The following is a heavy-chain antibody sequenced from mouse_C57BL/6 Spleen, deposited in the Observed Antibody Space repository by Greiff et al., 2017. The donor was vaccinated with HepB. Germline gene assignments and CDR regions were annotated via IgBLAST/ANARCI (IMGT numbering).Heavy chain of an antibody. CDR3: IAYDYGAMDY. J-gene: IGHJ4*01. CDR2: IDPENGDT. Sequence: VQLQQSGAELVRPGASVKLSCTASGFNIKDDYMHWVKQRPEQGLEWIGWIDPENGDTEYASKFQGKATITAYTSSNTAYLQLSSLTSEDTAVYYCIAYDYGAMDYWGQGTSVTVSS. V-gene: IGHV14-4*01. CDR1: GFNIKDDY. D-gene: IGHD6-5*01.